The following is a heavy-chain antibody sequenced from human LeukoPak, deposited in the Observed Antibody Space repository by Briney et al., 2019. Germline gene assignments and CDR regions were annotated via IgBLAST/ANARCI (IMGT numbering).Heavy chain of an antibody. Sequence: SQTLSLTCAISGDSVSSNSAAWNWIRQSPSRGLEWLGSTYYRSKWFNDYAISVKSRITINPDTSKNQFSLQLNSVTPEDTAVYYCAGDRGIAAAGYFGLWGRGTLVTVSS. CDR3: AGDRGIAAAGYFGL. CDR1: GDSVSSNSAA. CDR2: TYYRSKWFN. J-gene: IGHJ2*01. D-gene: IGHD6-13*01. V-gene: IGHV6-1*01.